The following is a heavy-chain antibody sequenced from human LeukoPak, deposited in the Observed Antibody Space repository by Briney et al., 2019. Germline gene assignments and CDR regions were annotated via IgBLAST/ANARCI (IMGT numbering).Heavy chain of an antibody. V-gene: IGHV1-24*01. CDR3: ARWYSLWSAFDI. D-gene: IGHD2-21*01. CDR1: GYTLTELS. Sequence: ASVKVSCKVSGYTLTELSMHWVRQAPGKGLEWMGGFDPEDGETIYAQKFQGRVTMTEDTSTDTAYMELSSLRSEDTAVNYCARWYSLWSAFDIWGQGTMVTVST. CDR2: FDPEDGET. J-gene: IGHJ3*02.